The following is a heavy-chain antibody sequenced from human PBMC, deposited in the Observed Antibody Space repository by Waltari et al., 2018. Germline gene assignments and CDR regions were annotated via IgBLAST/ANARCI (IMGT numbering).Heavy chain of an antibody. J-gene: IGHJ4*02. V-gene: IGHV1-69-2*01. D-gene: IGHD3-10*01. CDR1: GYTFMDYF. CDR2: IDPEDGET. Sequence: EVELVQSGAEVKKPGATVKISCTASGYTFMDYFMHWVQQAPGKGLEWMGRIDPEDGETVYSEKFQGRVTITEDTSTDTAYMELSSLTSGDTAVYYCAPLPGGSGQTFDYWGQGTLVTVSS. CDR3: APLPGGSGQTFDY.